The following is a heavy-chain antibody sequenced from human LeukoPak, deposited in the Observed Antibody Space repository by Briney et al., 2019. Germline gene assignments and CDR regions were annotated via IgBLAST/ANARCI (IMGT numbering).Heavy chain of an antibody. V-gene: IGHV3-53*01. J-gene: IGHJ4*02. Sequence: GGSLRLSCAASGFTFSSYAMSWVRQAPGKGLEWVSVIYSGGSTYYADSVKGRFTISRDNSKNTLYLQMNSLRAEDTAVYYCARENPSSGYYDYWGQGTLVTVSS. D-gene: IGHD3-22*01. CDR2: IYSGGST. CDR1: GFTFSSYA. CDR3: ARENPSSGYYDY.